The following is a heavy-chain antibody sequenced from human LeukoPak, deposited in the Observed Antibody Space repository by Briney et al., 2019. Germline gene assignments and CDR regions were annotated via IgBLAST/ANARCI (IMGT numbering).Heavy chain of an antibody. Sequence: PGGSLRLSCAASGFTFSSYSMNWVRQAPGKGLEWISGIRGSGSITHYADSVKGRFTISRDNAKNTLFLQMNGLRADDTAVYFCSKGGLYGPNYFDPWGQGTRVTVSS. CDR3: SKGGLYGPNYFDP. J-gene: IGHJ5*02. D-gene: IGHD2/OR15-2a*01. CDR2: IRGSGSIT. V-gene: IGHV3-23*01. CDR1: GFTFSSYS.